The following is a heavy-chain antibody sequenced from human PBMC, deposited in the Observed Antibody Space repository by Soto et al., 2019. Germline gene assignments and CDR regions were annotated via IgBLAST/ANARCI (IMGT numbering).Heavy chain of an antibody. CDR2: IYYSGST. D-gene: IGHD4-17*01. V-gene: IGHV4-59*01. J-gene: IGHJ5*02. CDR3: ASSPGDYVPNCFDP. CDR1: GGSISSYY. Sequence: QVQLQESGPGLVKPSETLSLTCTVSGGSISSYYWSWIRQPPGKGLEWIGYIYYSGSTNYNPSLKSRVTISVDTSKNQFSLKLSSVTAADTAVYYCASSPGDYVPNCFDPWGQGTPVTVSS.